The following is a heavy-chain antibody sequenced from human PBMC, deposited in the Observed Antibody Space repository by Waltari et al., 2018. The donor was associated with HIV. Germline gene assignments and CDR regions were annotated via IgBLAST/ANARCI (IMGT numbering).Heavy chain of an antibody. CDR2: INPNSGGT. CDR3: ARERLQLDYYYYYGMDV. D-gene: IGHD5-12*01. J-gene: IGHJ6*02. Sequence: QVQLVQSGAEVKKPGASVKVSCKASGYTFTGYYMHWVRQAPVQGLEWMGWINPNSGGTNYAQKFQGRVTMTRDTSISTAYMELSRLRSDDTAVYYCARERLQLDYYYYYGMDVWGQGTTVTVSS. CDR1: GYTFTGYY. V-gene: IGHV1-2*02.